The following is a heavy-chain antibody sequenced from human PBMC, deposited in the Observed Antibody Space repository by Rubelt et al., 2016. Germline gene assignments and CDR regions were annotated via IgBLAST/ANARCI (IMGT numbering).Heavy chain of an antibody. Sequence: QVQLVQSGAEVKKPGSSVKVSCKASGGTFSSYAISWVRQAPGQGLEWMGGIIPVFGTANYAQKFQGRITMTGDESTSTAYMELSSLRSEDTAVYYCATTIASRPYYFDYWGQGTLVTVSS. D-gene: IGHD6-6*01. J-gene: IGHJ4*02. CDR1: GGTFSSYA. CDR2: IIPVFGTA. V-gene: IGHV1-69*01. CDR3: ATTIASRPYYFDY.